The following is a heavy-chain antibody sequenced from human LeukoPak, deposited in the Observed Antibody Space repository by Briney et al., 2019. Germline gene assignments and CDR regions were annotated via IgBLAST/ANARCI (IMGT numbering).Heavy chain of an antibody. J-gene: IGHJ4*02. CDR2: ISSSGSTI. V-gene: IGHV3-48*03. Sequence: GGSLRLSCAASGFTFSSYEMNWVRQAPGKGLEWASYISSSGSTIYYADSVKGRFTISRDNAKNSLYLQMNSLRAEDTAVYYCARASGSYYSRVDYWGQGTLVTVSS. CDR1: GFTFSSYE. CDR3: ARASGSYYSRVDY. D-gene: IGHD3-10*01.